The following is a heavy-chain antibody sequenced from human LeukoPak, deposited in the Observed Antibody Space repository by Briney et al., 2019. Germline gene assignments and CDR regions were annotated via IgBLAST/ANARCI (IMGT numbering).Heavy chain of an antibody. V-gene: IGHV4-31*03. CDR1: GGSISSGVYY. J-gene: IGHJ4*02. CDR3: ARSYGSGGYCFDY. Sequence: SETLSLTCSVSGGSISSGVYYWSWIRQHPGKGLEWIGYIYYSGSTYYNPSLRSRVTISVDTSKNQFSLKLSSVTAADTAVYYCARSYGSGGYCFDYWGQGTLVTVSS. D-gene: IGHD3-22*01. CDR2: IYYSGST.